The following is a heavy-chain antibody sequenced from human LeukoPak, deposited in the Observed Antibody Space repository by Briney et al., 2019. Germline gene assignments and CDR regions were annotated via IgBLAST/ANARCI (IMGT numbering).Heavy chain of an antibody. CDR3: AREPESDYYYGMDV. D-gene: IGHD2/OR15-2a*01. Sequence: SVKVSCKASGGTFSSYAISWVRQAPGQGLERMGRIIPILGIANYAQKFQGRVTITADKSTSTAYMELSSLRSEDTAVYYCAREPESDYYYGMDVWGQGTTVTVSS. CDR2: IIPILGIA. J-gene: IGHJ6*02. V-gene: IGHV1-69*04. CDR1: GGTFSSYA.